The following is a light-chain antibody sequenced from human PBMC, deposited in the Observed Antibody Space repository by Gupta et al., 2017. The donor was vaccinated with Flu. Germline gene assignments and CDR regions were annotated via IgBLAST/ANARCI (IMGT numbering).Light chain of an antibody. CDR1: SSNIGTNT. CDR3: AAWDDSLNGWV. V-gene: IGLV1-44*01. CDR2: SNN. Sequence: QSVLTQPPSASGTPGQRVTISCSGSSSNIGTNTVNWYQQLPGTAPKLLIYSNNQGPSGVPDRFSGSKSGTSASLAIXGXQSEDEXDYYCAAWDDSLNGWVFGGGTKLTVL. J-gene: IGLJ3*02.